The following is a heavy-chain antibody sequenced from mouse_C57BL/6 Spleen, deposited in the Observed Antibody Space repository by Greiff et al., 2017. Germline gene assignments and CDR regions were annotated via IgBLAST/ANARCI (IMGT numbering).Heavy chain of an antibody. CDR2: ISSGGSYT. Sequence: EVQGVESGGDLVKPGGSLKLSCAASGFTFSSYGMSWVRQTPDKRLEWVATISSGGSYTYYPDSVKGRFTISRDNAKNTLYLQMSSRKAEDPAMYDCARPGVVATRAMDYWGQGTSVTVSS. V-gene: IGHV5-6*01. J-gene: IGHJ4*01. CDR1: GFTFSSYG. D-gene: IGHD1-1*01. CDR3: ARPGVVATRAMDY.